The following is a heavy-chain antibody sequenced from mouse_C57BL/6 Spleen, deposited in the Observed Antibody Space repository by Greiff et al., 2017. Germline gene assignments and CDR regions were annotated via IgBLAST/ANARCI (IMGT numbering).Heavy chain of an antibody. CDR2: IDPSDSYT. CDR1: GYTFTSYW. J-gene: IGHJ2*01. Sequence: VQLQQPGAELVMPGASVKLSCKASGYTFTSYWMHWVKQRPGQGLEWIGEIDPSDSYTNYNQKFKGKSTLTVDKSSSTAYMQLSSLTSEDSAVYYCARGLEGGDYWGQGTTLTVSS. D-gene: IGHD2-4*01. V-gene: IGHV1-69*01. CDR3: ARGLEGGDY.